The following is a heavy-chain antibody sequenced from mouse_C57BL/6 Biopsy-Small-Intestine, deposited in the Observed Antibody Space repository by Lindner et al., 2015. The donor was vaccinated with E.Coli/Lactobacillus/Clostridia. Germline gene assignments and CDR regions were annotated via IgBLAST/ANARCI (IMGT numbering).Heavy chain of an antibody. V-gene: IGHV1-84*02. CDR1: GFTFSAHY. CDR2: INPNSGDT. D-gene: IGHD1-1*02. Sequence: SVKVSCKASGFTFSAHYIHWVRQAPGQGLEWMGWINPNSGDTDHAQKFQGRVTMTRDTSISTAYMELSGLRSDDTAVYFCARVPGGGYHYFDYWGQGTLVTVSS. CDR3: ARVPGGGYHYFDY. J-gene: IGHJ2*01.